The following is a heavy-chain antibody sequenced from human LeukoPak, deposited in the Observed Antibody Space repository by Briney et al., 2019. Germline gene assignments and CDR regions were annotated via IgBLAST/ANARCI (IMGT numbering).Heavy chain of an antibody. CDR1: GGSFSGYY. CDR3: ARHRVYYGSGRAYYYYCMDV. CDR2: INHSGST. V-gene: IGHV4-34*01. D-gene: IGHD3-10*01. Sequence: SETLSLTCAVYGGSFSGYYWSWIRQPPGKGLEWIGEINHSGSTNYNPSLKSRVTISVDTSKNQFYLQLSTVTAADTAVYYCARHRVYYGSGRAYYYYCMDVWGKGATVTISS. J-gene: IGHJ6*03.